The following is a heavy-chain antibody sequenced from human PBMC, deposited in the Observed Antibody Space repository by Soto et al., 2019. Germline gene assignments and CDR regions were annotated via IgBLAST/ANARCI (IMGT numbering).Heavy chain of an antibody. J-gene: IGHJ4*02. Sequence: SLNCSCNASGGAYSSYPISRVRQAPGQGLEWMGGIIPIFGTANYAQKFQGRVTITADESTSTAYMELSSLRSEDTAVYYCARGGYYYDSSGPYKYYFDYWGQGTLVTVS. CDR1: GGAYSSYP. CDR3: ARGGYYYDSSGPYKYYFDY. CDR2: IIPIFGTA. D-gene: IGHD3-22*01. V-gene: IGHV1-69*13.